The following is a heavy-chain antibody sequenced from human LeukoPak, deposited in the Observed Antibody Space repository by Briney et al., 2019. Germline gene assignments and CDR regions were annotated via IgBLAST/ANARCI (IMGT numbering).Heavy chain of an antibody. J-gene: IGHJ6*02. D-gene: IGHD3-22*01. V-gene: IGHV1-24*01. Sequence: ASVKVSCKVSGYSLADLSLHWVRQTPGKGLEWMGGFDPEDGETVYAPKFQGRVSLTEDSATDTAYMEVSSLRSEDTAVYYCASQDLRYTGDSEYIYYGMDVWGQGTTVTVSS. CDR3: ASQDLRYTGDSEYIYYGMDV. CDR1: GYSLADLS. CDR2: FDPEDGET.